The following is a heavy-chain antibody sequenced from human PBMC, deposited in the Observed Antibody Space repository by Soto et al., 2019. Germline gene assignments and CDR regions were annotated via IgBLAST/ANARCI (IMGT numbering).Heavy chain of an antibody. Sequence: EVQLVESGGGLVKPGESLRLSCEASGASFTNAWMNWVRQAPGKGLEWVGRIKTRIDSATTDYAAPVKGRFTISRDYSKNPLYLQMDSLKTEDTAVYYCTTEDPSWLRGLEYWGQGPLVTVSS. CDR1: GASFTNAW. CDR2: IKTRIDSATT. CDR3: TTEDPSWLRGLEY. V-gene: IGHV3-15*01. J-gene: IGHJ4*02. D-gene: IGHD5-12*01.